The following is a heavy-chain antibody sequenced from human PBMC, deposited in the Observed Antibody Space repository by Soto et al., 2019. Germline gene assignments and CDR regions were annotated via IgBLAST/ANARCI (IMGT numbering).Heavy chain of an antibody. CDR3: ASSIAAAGTHAFDI. V-gene: IGHV3-11*06. CDR2: ISSSSSYT. J-gene: IGHJ3*02. Sequence: GGSLRLSCAASGFTFSDYYMSWIRQAPGRGLEWVSYISSSSSYTNYADSVKGRFTISRDNAKNSLYLQMNSLRAEDTAVYYCASSIAAAGTHAFDIWGQGTMVTVSS. D-gene: IGHD6-13*01. CDR1: GFTFSDYY.